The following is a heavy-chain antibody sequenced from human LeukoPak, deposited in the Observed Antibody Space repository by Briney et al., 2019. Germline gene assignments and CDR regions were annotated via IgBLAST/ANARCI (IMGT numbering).Heavy chain of an antibody. Sequence: KTSETLSLTCAVYGGSFSGYYWSWIRQPPGKGLEWIGEINHSGSTNYNPSLKSRVTISVDTSKNQFSLKLSSVTAADTAVYYCARVHTDWNRAFGYWGQGTLVTVSS. CDR2: INHSGST. J-gene: IGHJ4*02. CDR3: ARVHTDWNRAFGY. V-gene: IGHV4-34*01. D-gene: IGHD1/OR15-1a*01. CDR1: GGSFSGYY.